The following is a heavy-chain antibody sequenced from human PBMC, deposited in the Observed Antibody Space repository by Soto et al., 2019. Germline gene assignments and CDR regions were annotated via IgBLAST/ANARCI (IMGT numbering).Heavy chain of an antibody. J-gene: IGHJ5*02. CDR1: GGTFSSYT. V-gene: IGHV1-69*04. CDR2: IIPILGIA. Sequence: ASVKVSCKASGGTFSSYTISWVRQAPGQGLEWMGRIIPILGIANYAQKFQGRVTITADKSTSTAYMELSSLRSEDTAVYYCARDDSEHFDGITGSKFDPWGQGTLVTVSS. CDR3: ARDDSEHFDGITGSKFDP. D-gene: IGHD1-20*01.